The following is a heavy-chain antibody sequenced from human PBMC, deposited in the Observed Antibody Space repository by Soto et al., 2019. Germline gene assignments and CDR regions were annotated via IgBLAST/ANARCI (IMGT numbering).Heavy chain of an antibody. CDR2: MNPNSGNT. D-gene: IGHD3-9*01. Sequence: ASVKVSCKASGYTFTSYDINWVRQATGQGLEWMGWMNPNSGNTGYAQKFQGRVTMTRNTSISTAYMELSSLRSEDTAVYYCARETAILTGYYYYYYYYMDVSGKATTVTVSS. CDR1: GYTFTSYD. J-gene: IGHJ6*03. CDR3: ARETAILTGYYYYYYYYMDV. V-gene: IGHV1-8*01.